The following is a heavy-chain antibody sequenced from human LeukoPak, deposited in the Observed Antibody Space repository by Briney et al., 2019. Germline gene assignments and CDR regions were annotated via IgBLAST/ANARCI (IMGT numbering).Heavy chain of an antibody. CDR3: AREKGSIAARAGDDGAFDI. D-gene: IGHD6-6*01. CDR2: IYYSGTT. J-gene: IGHJ3*02. V-gene: IGHV4-59*01. Sequence: PSETLSLTCTVSGGSISTYYWSWIRQPPGEGLEWIGSIYYSGTTHSNPSLKSRVTISVDTSKNQFSLKLSSVTAADTAVYYCAREKGSIAARAGDDGAFDIWGQGTMVTVSS. CDR1: GGSISTYY.